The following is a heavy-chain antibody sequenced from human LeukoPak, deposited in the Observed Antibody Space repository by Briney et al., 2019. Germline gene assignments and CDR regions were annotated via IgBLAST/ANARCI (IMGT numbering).Heavy chain of an antibody. CDR2: ILRNSGSI. CDR3: AKDSSSWQDNFQH. J-gene: IGHJ1*01. CDR1: GFTFDDYA. D-gene: IGHD6-13*01. V-gene: IGHV3-9*01. Sequence: HPGGSLRLSCAASGFTFDDYAMHWVRQAPGKGLEWVSGILRNSGSIGYADSVKGRFTISRDNAKNSLYLQMNSLRAEDTALYYCAKDSSSWQDNFQHWGQGTLVTVSS.